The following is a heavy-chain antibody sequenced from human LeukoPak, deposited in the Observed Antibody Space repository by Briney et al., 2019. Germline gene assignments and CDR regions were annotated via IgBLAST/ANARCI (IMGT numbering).Heavy chain of an antibody. CDR2: VWYDGSKK. D-gene: IGHD3-22*01. V-gene: IGHV3-33*01. Sequence: GGSLRLSCAASGFTSSSYGMHWVRQAPGKGLEWVAVVWYDGSKKYSADSVKGRIAISRDDSKNTLYLQMNSLRAEDTAVYYCARGVGYYDSSGTIDYWGQGTLVTVSS. CDR3: ARGVGYYDSSGTIDY. J-gene: IGHJ4*02. CDR1: GFTSSSYG.